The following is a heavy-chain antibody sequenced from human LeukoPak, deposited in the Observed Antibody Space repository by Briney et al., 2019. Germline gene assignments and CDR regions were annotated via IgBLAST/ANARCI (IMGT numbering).Heavy chain of an antibody. J-gene: IGHJ4*02. CDR2: ISYDGSNK. CDR3: AKYRTGEYLGTMIVVVTTPFFDY. V-gene: IGHV3-30-3*02. Sequence: GSLRLSCAASGFTFSSYAMHWVRQAPGKGLEWVAVISYDGSNKYYADSVKGRFTISRDNSKNTLYLQMNSLRAEDTAVYYCAKYRTGEYLGTMIVVVTTPFFDYWGQGTLVTVSS. D-gene: IGHD3-22*01. CDR1: GFTFSSYA.